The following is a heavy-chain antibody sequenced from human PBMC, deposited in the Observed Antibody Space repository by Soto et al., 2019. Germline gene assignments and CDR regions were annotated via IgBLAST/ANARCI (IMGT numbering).Heavy chain of an antibody. CDR3: ASAWRTTHIAVAGPSLNP. CDR1: GGTFSSYA. V-gene: IGHV1-69*13. CDR2: IIPILWTA. J-gene: IGHJ5*02. D-gene: IGHD6-19*01. Sequence: SGKVSCKASGGTFSSYAISWVRQAPGQGLEWMGGIIPILWTANYAQKLQGRVTITADESTSTAYMELSSLRSEDTAVYYCASAWRTTHIAVAGPSLNPWGPVTLATVSS.